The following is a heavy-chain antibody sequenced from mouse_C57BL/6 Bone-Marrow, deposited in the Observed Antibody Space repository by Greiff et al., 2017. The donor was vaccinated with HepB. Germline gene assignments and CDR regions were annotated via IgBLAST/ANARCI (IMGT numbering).Heavy chain of an antibody. V-gene: IGHV5-9-1*02. CDR2: ISSGGDYI. Sequence: EVKVVESGEGLVKPGGSLKLSCAASGFTFSSYAMSWVRQTPEKRLEWVAYISSGGDYIYYADTVKGRFTISRDNARNTLYLQMSSLKSEDTAMYYCTRPPLYYGSSHWYFDVWGTGTTVTVSS. J-gene: IGHJ1*03. D-gene: IGHD1-1*01. CDR1: GFTFSSYA. CDR3: TRPPLYYGSSHWYFDV.